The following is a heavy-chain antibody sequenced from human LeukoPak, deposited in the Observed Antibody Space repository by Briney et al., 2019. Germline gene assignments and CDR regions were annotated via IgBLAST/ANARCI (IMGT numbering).Heavy chain of an antibody. V-gene: IGHV3-23*01. CDR1: GFTFSSYA. J-gene: IGHJ4*02. D-gene: IGHD2-15*01. CDR2: ISGSGGTT. CDR3: AKGELVYCSSGSCCPPYYFDF. Sequence: GGSLRLSCAASGFTFSSYAMSWVRQAPGKGLEWVSAISGSGGTTHYADSVKGRFTISRDNSENTLYLQMNSLRAEDTAVYYCAKGELVYCSSGSCCPPYYFDFWGQGTLVAVSS.